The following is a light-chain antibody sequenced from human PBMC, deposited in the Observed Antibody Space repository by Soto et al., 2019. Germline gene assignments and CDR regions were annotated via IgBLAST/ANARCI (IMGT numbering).Light chain of an antibody. CDR3: QSYDSSFYV. J-gene: IGLJ1*01. Sequence: QLVLTQPPSVSGAPGQRVTISCTGSSSNIGAGYDVHWYQQLPGTAPKLPIYGNSNRPSGVPDRFSGSKSGTSASLAITGLQAEDEADYYCQSYDSSFYVFGTGTKLTVL. CDR1: SSNIGAGYD. V-gene: IGLV1-40*01. CDR2: GNS.